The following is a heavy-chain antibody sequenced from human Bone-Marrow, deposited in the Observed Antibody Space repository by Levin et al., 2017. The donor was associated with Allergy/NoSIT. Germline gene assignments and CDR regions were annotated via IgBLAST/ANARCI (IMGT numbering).Heavy chain of an antibody. CDR1: GGTFSSYT. V-gene: IGHV1-69*04. D-gene: IGHD5-12*01. CDR3: ARDSGYDPYGMDV. Sequence: KISCKASGGTFSSYTISWVRQAPGQGLEWMGRIIPILGIANYAQKFQGRVTITADKSTSTAYMELSSLRSEDTAVYYCARDSGYDPYGMDVWGQGTTVTVSS. J-gene: IGHJ6*02. CDR2: IIPILGIA.